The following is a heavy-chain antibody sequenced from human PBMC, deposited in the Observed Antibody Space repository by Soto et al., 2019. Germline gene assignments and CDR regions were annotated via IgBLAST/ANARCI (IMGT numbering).Heavy chain of an antibody. CDR1: GFAFSSYW. J-gene: IGHJ4*02. CDR3: ARDCFNCGYGYSDF. Sequence: PGGSLRLSCAASGFAFSSYWMSWVRQIPGKGLEWVANANLDGSEKYYVASVEGRFTISRDNAKNSLYLQMNSLRAEDTAVYYCARDCFNCGYGYSDFWGQGALVTVSS. CDR2: ANLDGSEK. V-gene: IGHV3-7*01. D-gene: IGHD5-12*01.